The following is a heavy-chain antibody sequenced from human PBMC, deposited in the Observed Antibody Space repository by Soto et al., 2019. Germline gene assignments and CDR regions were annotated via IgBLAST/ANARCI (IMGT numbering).Heavy chain of an antibody. V-gene: IGHV4-30-4*01. CDR2: IYYSGST. Sequence: SEALSLTCSVSGGSISSGDFYWRWSRQPPGKGLELIGNIYYSGSTYYNPSLRSRAIMSVDTSQNQFSLKLSSLTAADTAVYFCARADDFSDRFDYWGQGALVTVS. CDR1: GGSISSGDFY. J-gene: IGHJ4*02. D-gene: IGHD4-17*01. CDR3: ARADDFSDRFDY.